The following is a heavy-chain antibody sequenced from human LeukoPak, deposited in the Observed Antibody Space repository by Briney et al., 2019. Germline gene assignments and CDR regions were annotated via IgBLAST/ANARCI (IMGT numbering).Heavy chain of an antibody. V-gene: IGHV3-74*01. CDR3: ARDPYSGNYGDYYYYYMDV. CDR2: INSDGSST. J-gene: IGHJ6*03. CDR1: GFTFGDYA. Sequence: GGSLRLSCTASGFTFGDYAMSWVRQAPGKGLVWVSRINSDGSSTSYADSVKGRFTISRDNAKNTLYLQMNSLRAEDTAVYYCARDPYSGNYGDYYYYYMDVWGKGTTVTISS. D-gene: IGHD1-26*01.